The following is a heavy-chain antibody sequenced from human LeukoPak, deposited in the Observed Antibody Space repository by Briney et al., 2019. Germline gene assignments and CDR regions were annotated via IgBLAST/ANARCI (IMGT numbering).Heavy chain of an antibody. D-gene: IGHD3-22*01. Sequence: GGSLRLSCEASGFSFSNYGMHWVRQAPGKGLEWITFIRYDGSNKNYADSVKGRFTISRDNAKNSLYLQMNSLRAEDTAVYYCARDGGYYDSSGFDYWGQGTLVTVSS. J-gene: IGHJ4*02. CDR1: GFSFSNYG. CDR2: IRYDGSNK. V-gene: IGHV3-30*02. CDR3: ARDGGYYDSSGFDY.